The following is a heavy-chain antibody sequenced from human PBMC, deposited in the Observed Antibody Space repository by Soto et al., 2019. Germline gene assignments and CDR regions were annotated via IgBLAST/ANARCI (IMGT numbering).Heavy chain of an antibody. Sequence: QVQLVESGGGVVQPGRSLRLSCAASGFTFSSYGMHWVRQAPGKGLEWVAVIWYDGSNKYYADSVKGRFTISRDNSKNTLYLQMNSLRAEVTDVYYCARESRAFAGRPYYYCGMDVWGQGTTVTVSS. CDR2: IWYDGSNK. CDR1: GFTFSSYG. D-gene: IGHD6-13*01. V-gene: IGHV3-33*01. CDR3: ARESRAFAGRPYYYCGMDV. J-gene: IGHJ6*02.